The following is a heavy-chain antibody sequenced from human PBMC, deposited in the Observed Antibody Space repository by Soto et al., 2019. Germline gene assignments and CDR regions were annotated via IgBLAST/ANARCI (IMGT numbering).Heavy chain of an antibody. Sequence: SGTLSLTCAVSGGSISSGGYSWSWIRQPPGKGLEWIGYIYYSGSTYYNPSLKSRVTISVDTSKNQFSLKLSSVTAEDTAVYYCARDNDGAQYASSYNDFWGQGTLITAPQ. V-gene: IGHV4-30-2*05. CDR2: IYYSGST. D-gene: IGHD2-2*02. CDR3: ARDNDGAQYASSYNDF. J-gene: IGHJ4*02. CDR1: GGSISSGGYS.